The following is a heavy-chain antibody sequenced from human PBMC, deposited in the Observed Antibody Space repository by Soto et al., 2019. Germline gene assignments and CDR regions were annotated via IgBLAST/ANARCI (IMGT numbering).Heavy chain of an antibody. V-gene: IGHV3-23*01. CDR3: AEGVGASRLGELSWFEY. CDR1: GFTFSSYA. D-gene: IGHD3-16*02. Sequence: EVQLLESGGGLVQPGGSLRLSCAASGFTFSSYAMSWVRQAPGRGLEWVSAISGSGGSTYYADSVKGRFTISRDNSENTLYLQMNSVGAEVMAVSYSAEGVGASRLGELSWFEYWGQGTLVTVSS. CDR2: ISGSGGST. J-gene: IGHJ4*02.